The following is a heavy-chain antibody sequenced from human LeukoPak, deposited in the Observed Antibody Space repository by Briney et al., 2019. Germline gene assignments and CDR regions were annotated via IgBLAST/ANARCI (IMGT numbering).Heavy chain of an antibody. D-gene: IGHD1-1*01. CDR3: ARDQAGFSRNITPNDPYYFDY. V-gene: IGHV4-59*01. J-gene: IGHJ4*02. CDR1: GGSISSYY. CDR2: IYYSGST. Sequence: PSETLSLTCTVSGGSISSYYWSWIRQPPGKGLEWIGYIYYSGSTNYNPSLKSRVTISVDTSKNQFSLKLSSVTAADTAVYYCARDQAGFSRNITPNDPYYFDYWGQGTLVTVSS.